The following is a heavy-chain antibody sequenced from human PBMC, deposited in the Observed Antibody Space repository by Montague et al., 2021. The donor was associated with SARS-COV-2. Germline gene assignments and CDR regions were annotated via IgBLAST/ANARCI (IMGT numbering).Heavy chain of an antibody. CDR3: VKGSIMTIVVGRCGYFDY. Sequence: SLRLSCAASGFGFEDNSMHWVRQTPGKGLEWVSGISWNGATIGSADSVKGRFTTSRDNAKNSLYLQMNSLTTEDTALYYCVKGSIMTIVVGRCGYFDYWGQVTLVTVSS. V-gene: IGHV3-9*01. CDR2: ISWNGATI. CDR1: GFGFEDNS. J-gene: IGHJ4*02. D-gene: IGHD3-22*01.